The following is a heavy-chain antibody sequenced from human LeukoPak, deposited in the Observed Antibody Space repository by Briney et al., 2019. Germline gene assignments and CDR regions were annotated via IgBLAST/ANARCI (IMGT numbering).Heavy chain of an antibody. Sequence: ASVKVSCKASGYTFTSYYMHWVRQAPGQGLEWMGIINPSGASTSDAQKFQGRVTMTRDTSTSTVYMELSSLRSEDTAVYYCARSRFQWPQDYWGQGTLVTVSS. CDR2: INPSGAST. CDR3: ARSRFQWPQDY. J-gene: IGHJ4*02. D-gene: IGHD6-19*01. CDR1: GYTFTSYY. V-gene: IGHV1-46*01.